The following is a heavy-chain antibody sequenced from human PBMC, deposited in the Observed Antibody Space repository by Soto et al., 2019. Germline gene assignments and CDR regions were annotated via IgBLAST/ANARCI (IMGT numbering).Heavy chain of an antibody. V-gene: IGHV3-48*03. D-gene: IGHD6-19*01. J-gene: IGHJ5*02. CDR1: GFTCRSFE. CDR3: ARYSGRYSYNLFGP. CDR2: INPSGRTI. Sequence: PGGFMRLSGVASGFTCRSFEMNWSRQAPGKGPEWIAVINPSGRTISYADSVKGRFTISRDNAENSVYLQMSSLRGEDTAMYYCARYSGRYSYNLFGPWRQGTLVTVSS.